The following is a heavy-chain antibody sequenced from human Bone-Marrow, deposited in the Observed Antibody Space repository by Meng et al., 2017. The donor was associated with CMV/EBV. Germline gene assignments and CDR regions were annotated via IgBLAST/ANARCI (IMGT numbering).Heavy chain of an antibody. J-gene: IGHJ4*02. CDR3: ARSSYSYGSDY. D-gene: IGHD5-18*01. V-gene: IGHV4-34*01. Sequence: SETRSPTCAVYGGPFSGYYWSWIRQPPGKGLEWIGEINHSGSTNYNPSLKSRVTISVDTSKNQFSLKLSSVTAADTAVYYCARSSYSYGSDYWGQGTMVTVSS. CDR1: GGPFSGYY. CDR2: INHSGST.